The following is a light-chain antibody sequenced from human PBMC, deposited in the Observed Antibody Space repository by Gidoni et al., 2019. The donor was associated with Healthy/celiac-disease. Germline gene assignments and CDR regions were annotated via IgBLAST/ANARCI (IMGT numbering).Light chain of an antibody. V-gene: IGKV1-12*01. Sequence: ITCRASQGISSWLAWYQQKPGKAHKLLIYASSSLQSGVPSRFSGSGSGTDFTLTIGGLQPEDFATYYCQQANSFSFTFGPGTKVDIK. CDR1: QGISSW. J-gene: IGKJ3*01. CDR2: ASS. CDR3: QQANSFSFT.